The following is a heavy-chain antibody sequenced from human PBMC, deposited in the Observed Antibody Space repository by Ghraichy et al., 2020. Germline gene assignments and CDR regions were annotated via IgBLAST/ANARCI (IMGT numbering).Heavy chain of an antibody. Sequence: MGWISAYNGNTNYAQKLQGRVTMTTDTSTSTAYMELRSLRSDDTDVYYCARDPGIAAAGTLDYWGQGT. J-gene: IGHJ4*02. CDR3: ARDPGIAAAGTLDY. CDR2: ISAYNGNT. V-gene: IGHV1-18*01. D-gene: IGHD6-13*01.